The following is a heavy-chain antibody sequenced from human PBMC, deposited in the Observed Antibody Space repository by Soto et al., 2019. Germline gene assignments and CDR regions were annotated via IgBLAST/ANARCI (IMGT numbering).Heavy chain of an antibody. CDR3: AKPTYCGGDCYWAEYFQH. Sequence: QVQLVESGGGVVQPGRSLRLSCAASGFTFSSYGMHWVRQDPGKGLEWVAVISYDGSNKYYADSVKGRFTISRDNSKNTLYLQMNSLRAEDTAVYYCAKPTYCGGDCYWAEYFQHWGQGTLVTVSS. D-gene: IGHD2-21*02. V-gene: IGHV3-30*18. CDR1: GFTFSSYG. CDR2: ISYDGSNK. J-gene: IGHJ1*01.